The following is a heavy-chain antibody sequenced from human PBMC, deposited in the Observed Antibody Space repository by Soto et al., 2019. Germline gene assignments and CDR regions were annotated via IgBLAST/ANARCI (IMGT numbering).Heavy chain of an antibody. CDR3: ARELGTNDAFDI. CDR2: IYPGDSDT. CDR1: GYSFTSYW. Sequence: GESLKISCKGSGYSFTSYWIGWVRQMPGKGLERMGIIYPGDSDTRYSPSFQGKVTISADKSISTTYLKWSSLKASDTAMYYCARELGTNDAFDIWGQGTMVTVSS. D-gene: IGHD7-27*01. V-gene: IGHV5-51*01. J-gene: IGHJ3*02.